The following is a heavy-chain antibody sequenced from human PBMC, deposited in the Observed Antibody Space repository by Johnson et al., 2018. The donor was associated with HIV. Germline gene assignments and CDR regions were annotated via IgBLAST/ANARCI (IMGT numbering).Heavy chain of an antibody. CDR2: ISSDGTWQ. CDR1: GFTFSSYA. CDR3: AREGYSSGHAGAFDL. V-gene: IGHV3-30*04. Sequence: QVQLVESGGGVVQPGRSLRLSCAASGFTFSSYAMHWVRQAPGKGLEWVAVISSDGTWQNYAGSVKGRFSISRDNARNTLDLQMDSLRAEDTAVYYCAREGYSSGHAGAFDLWGQGTVVTVSS. J-gene: IGHJ3*01. D-gene: IGHD5-18*01.